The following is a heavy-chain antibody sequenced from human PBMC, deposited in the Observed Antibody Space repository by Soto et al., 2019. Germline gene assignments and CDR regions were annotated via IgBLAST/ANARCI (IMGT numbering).Heavy chain of an antibody. J-gene: IGHJ4*02. CDR1: GGTFSSYT. V-gene: IGHV1-69*04. CDR2: IIPILGIA. D-gene: IGHD4-17*01. Sequence: SVKVSCKASGGTFSSYTISWVRQAPGQGLEWMGRIIPILGIANYAQKFQGRVTITADKSTSTAYMELSSLRSEDTAVYYCARDRVRDYGDFRPFDYWGQGTLVTVSS. CDR3: ARDRVRDYGDFRPFDY.